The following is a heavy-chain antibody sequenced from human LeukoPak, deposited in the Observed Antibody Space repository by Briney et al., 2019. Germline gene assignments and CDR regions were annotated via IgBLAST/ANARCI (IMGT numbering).Heavy chain of an antibody. CDR2: IKQDGSEK. Sequence: PGGSLRLSCAASGFTFSSYWMSWVRQAPGKGLEWVANIKQDGSEKYYVDSVKGRFTISRDNAKNSLYLQMNSLRAEDTAVYYCARSGFLSWQWLEEAHVGWFDPWGQGTLVTVSS. CDR3: ARSGFLSWQWLEEAHVGWFDP. CDR1: GFTFSSYW. V-gene: IGHV3-7*01. J-gene: IGHJ5*02. D-gene: IGHD6-19*01.